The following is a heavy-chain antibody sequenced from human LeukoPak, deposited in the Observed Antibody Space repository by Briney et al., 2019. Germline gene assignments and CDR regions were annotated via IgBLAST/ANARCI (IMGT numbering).Heavy chain of an antibody. J-gene: IGHJ4*02. V-gene: IGHV3-30*18. CDR3: AKEKDRYSSSWSHFDY. Sequence: GGSLRLSCAVSGFTFSSYGIHWVRQAPGKGLDWVAVISYDGSNKNYADSVKGRFTISRDNSKNTLYLQMNSLRAEDTAVYYCAKEKDRYSSSWSHFDYWGQGTLVTVSS. CDR1: GFTFSSYG. CDR2: ISYDGSNK. D-gene: IGHD6-13*01.